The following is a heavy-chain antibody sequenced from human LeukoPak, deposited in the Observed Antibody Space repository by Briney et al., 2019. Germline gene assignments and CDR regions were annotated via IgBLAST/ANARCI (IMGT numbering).Heavy chain of an antibody. Sequence: ASVKVSCKASGYTFTSYDINWVRQATGQGLEWMGWMNPSSGSTGYAQKFQGRVTMTRNTSISTAYMELSSLRSEDTAVYYCAKRSDPGWFDPWGQGTLATVSS. D-gene: IGHD7-27*01. CDR1: GYTFTSYD. CDR3: AKRSDPGWFDP. V-gene: IGHV1-8*01. CDR2: MNPSSGST. J-gene: IGHJ5*02.